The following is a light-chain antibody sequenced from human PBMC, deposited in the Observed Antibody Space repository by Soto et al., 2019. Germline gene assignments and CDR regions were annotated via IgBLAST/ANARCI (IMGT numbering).Light chain of an antibody. Sequence: QSALTQPASVSGSPGQSITISCTGTSSDAGSYNLVSWYQQHPGKAPKLMIYEVSKPPSGVSNRFSGSKSGNTASLTISGLQAEDEADYYCCSYAGSSTLPFVFGTGTKLTVL. CDR3: CSYAGSSTLPFV. CDR1: SSDAGSYNL. V-gene: IGLV2-23*02. CDR2: EVS. J-gene: IGLJ1*01.